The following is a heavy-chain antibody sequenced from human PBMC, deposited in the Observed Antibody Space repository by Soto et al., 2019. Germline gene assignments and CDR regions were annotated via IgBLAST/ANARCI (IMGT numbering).Heavy chain of an antibody. D-gene: IGHD2-2*01. CDR1: GGSIISGGYS. V-gene: IGHV4-30-2*01. J-gene: IGHJ5*02. CDR3: ARVPDR. Sequence: SETLSLTCAVSGGSIISGGYSWSLIRQPPGKGLEWIGYIYHSGSTYYNPSLKSRVTISVDRSKNQFSLKLSSVTAADTAVYYCARVPDRWGQGTLVTVSS. CDR2: IYHSGST.